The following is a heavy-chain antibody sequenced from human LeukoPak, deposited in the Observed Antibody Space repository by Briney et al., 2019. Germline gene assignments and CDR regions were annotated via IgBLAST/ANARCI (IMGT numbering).Heavy chain of an antibody. J-gene: IGHJ3*02. D-gene: IGHD2-8*02. CDR1: GFTFTTSA. CDR3: AAVPNANAWYWDDAFDI. CDR2: IVVGSGNT. Sequence: ASVKVSCKASGFTFTTSAVQWVRQPRGQRLEWIGRIVVGSGNTDHAQKFQGRLTITRDISTSTAYMEWSSLTSDDTAVYYCAAVPNANAWYWDDAFDIWGQGTMVTVSS. V-gene: IGHV1-58*01.